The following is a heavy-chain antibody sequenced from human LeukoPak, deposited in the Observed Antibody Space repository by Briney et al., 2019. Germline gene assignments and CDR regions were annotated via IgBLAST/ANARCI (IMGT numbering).Heavy chain of an antibody. CDR1: GDSISSYY. Sequence: SETLSLTCTVFGDSISSYYWSWLRQPPGKGLEWVGDISHSGSTNYNPSLKSRVTISVDTSKNHFSLNLSSVTAADTAVYYCARGRAAAGMICFDPWGQGTLVTVSS. CDR2: ISHSGST. J-gene: IGHJ5*02. V-gene: IGHV4-59*01. CDR3: ARGRAAAGMICFDP. D-gene: IGHD6-13*01.